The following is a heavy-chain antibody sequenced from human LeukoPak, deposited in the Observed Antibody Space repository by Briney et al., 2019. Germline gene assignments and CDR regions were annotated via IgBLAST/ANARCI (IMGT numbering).Heavy chain of an antibody. J-gene: IGHJ4*02. Sequence: GGSLRLSCAASGFTFSSYAMSRVRQSPGKGLEWVSGISGSGSTTYNADSVKGRFTISRDNSKNTLYLQMNSLRAEDTAVYYCAKYYCSSANCYFDYWGQGTLVTVSS. D-gene: IGHD2-2*01. CDR2: ISGSGSTT. CDR3: AKYYCSSANCYFDY. CDR1: GFTFSSYA. V-gene: IGHV3-23*01.